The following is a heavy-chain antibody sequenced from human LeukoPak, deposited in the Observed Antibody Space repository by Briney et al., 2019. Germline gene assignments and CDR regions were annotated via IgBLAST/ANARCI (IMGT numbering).Heavy chain of an antibody. CDR1: GGSISSYY. Sequence: SETLSLTCTVSGGSISSYYWSWLRQPPGKGLEWIGYIYYSGSTNYNPSLKSRVTISVDTSKNQFSLKLSSVTAADTAVYYCARRDGYNEDYWGQGTLVTVSS. D-gene: IGHD5-24*01. J-gene: IGHJ4*02. V-gene: IGHV4-59*01. CDR2: IYYSGST. CDR3: ARRDGYNEDY.